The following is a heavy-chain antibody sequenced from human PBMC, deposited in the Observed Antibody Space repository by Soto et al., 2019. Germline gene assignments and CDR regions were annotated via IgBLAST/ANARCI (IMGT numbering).Heavy chain of an antibody. V-gene: IGHV4-34*01. CDR1: GGSFSGYY. J-gene: IGHJ3*02. Sequence: SETLSLTCAVYGGSFSGYYWSWIRQPPGKGLEWIGEINHSGSTNYNPSLKSRFTISVDTSKNQFSLKLSSVTAADTAVYYCARGDAVVVTAYAFDIWGQGTMVTVSS. CDR2: INHSGST. CDR3: ARGDAVVVTAYAFDI. D-gene: IGHD2-21*02.